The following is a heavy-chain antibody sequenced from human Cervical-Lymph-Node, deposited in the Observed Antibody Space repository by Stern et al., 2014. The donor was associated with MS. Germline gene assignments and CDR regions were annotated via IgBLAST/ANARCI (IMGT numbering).Heavy chain of an antibody. Sequence: VQLVQSGGGLVKPGGSLRLSCAASGITFSNAWMSWVRQAPGKGLEWVGRIKSKTDGGTTDYAAPVKGRFTISRDDSKDTLFLQMNSLKTEDTAVYYCTADWYYYDSSGYYYFDYWGQGILVTVSS. CDR1: GITFSNAW. D-gene: IGHD3-22*01. J-gene: IGHJ4*02. V-gene: IGHV3-15*01. CDR2: IKSKTDGGTT. CDR3: TADWYYYDSSGYYYFDY.